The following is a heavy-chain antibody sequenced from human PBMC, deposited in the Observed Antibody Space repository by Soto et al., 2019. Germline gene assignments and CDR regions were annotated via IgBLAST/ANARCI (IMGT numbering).Heavy chain of an antibody. J-gene: IGHJ3*02. CDR1: GFTFSSYA. V-gene: IGHV3-64*01. CDR3: ASLGYCSGGSCYDAFDI. CDR2: ISSNGGST. Sequence: HPGGSLRLSCPASGFTFSSYAMHWVRQAPGKGLEYVSAISSNGGSTYYANSVKGRFTISRDNSKNTLYLQMGSLRAEDMAVYYCASLGYCSGGSCYDAFDIWGQGT. D-gene: IGHD2-15*01.